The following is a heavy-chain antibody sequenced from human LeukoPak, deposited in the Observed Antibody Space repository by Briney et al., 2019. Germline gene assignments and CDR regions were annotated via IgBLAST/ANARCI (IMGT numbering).Heavy chain of an antibody. CDR1: GLSLTSNEVG. D-gene: IGHD3-10*01. CDR2: IYWSDDE. V-gene: IGHV2-5*01. Sequence: SGPTLVKPTQTLTLTCTFSGLSLTSNEVGVGWIRQPPGKALEWLALIYWSDDERYIPPLKSRLTITKDTSKNQVVLTMTNMDPVDTATYYCTHRAGGPSRPHFHYWGQGILVTVSS. J-gene: IGHJ4*02. CDR3: THRAGGPSRPHFHY.